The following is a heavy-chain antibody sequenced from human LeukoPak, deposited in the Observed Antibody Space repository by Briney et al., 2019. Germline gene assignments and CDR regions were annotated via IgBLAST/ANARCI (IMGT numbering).Heavy chain of an antibody. Sequence: GGSLRLSCAASGFTFSSYEMNWVRQAPGKGLEWVSYISSSGSTIYYADSVKGRFTISRGNAKNSLYLQMTSLRAEDTAVYYCARDPEGYYYDSGAYYPYYFDYWGQGTLVSVSS. CDR3: ARDPEGYYYDSGAYYPYYFDY. CDR2: ISSSGSTI. D-gene: IGHD3-22*01. CDR1: GFTFSSYE. V-gene: IGHV3-48*03. J-gene: IGHJ4*02.